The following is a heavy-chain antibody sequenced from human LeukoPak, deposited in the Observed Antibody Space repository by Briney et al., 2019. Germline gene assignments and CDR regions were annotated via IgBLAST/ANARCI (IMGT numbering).Heavy chain of an antibody. V-gene: IGHV1-2*02. CDR3: ARDPVRGYYYGLEYYFDY. CDR2: INPDSGDT. J-gene: IGHJ4*02. CDR1: GYTFTGYY. Sequence: ASVKVSCKASGYTFTGYYMHWVRQAPGQGLEWMGWINPDSGDTNHAQTFQGRVTMTRDTSISTVYLELSSLTSDDTAVYYCARDPVRGYYYGLEYYFDYWGQGTLVTVSS. D-gene: IGHD3-22*01.